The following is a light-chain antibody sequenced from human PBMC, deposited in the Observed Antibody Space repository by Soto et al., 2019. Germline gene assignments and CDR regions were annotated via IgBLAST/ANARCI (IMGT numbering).Light chain of an antibody. Sequence: DIQMTQSPSSLSASVGDRVTITCRASQGISNSLAWYQQKPGKVPKLLIYAASTSQSGVPSRFSGSGSGTDFTLTINSLQPEDVATYYCQKYNSAPPTFGQGTKVEIK. V-gene: IGKV1-27*01. CDR3: QKYNSAPPT. J-gene: IGKJ1*01. CDR2: AAS. CDR1: QGISNS.